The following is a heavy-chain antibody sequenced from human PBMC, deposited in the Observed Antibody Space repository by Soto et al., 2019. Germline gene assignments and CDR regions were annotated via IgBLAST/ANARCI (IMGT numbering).Heavy chain of an antibody. CDR2: IYYTGSV. V-gene: IGHV4-59*01. D-gene: IGHD2-15*01. Sequence: QLQLQESGPGLVKPSETLSLTCSVSGGSINNYYWSWIRQPPGRGLEWIGYIYYTGSVNYNPSLKSRVTLSVDTSKNQFSLKLRSVTAADTAMYSCARYPLHCSGGNCYNFYYGLDVWGQGTTVTVSS. CDR3: ARYPLHCSGGNCYNFYYGLDV. J-gene: IGHJ6*02. CDR1: GGSINNYY.